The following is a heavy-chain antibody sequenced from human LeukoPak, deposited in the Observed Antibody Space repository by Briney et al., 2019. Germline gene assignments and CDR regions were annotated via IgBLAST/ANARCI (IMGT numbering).Heavy chain of an antibody. CDR3: ARDSYGDYPYYYYGMDV. CDR1: GYTFTGYY. V-gene: IGHV1-2*02. Sequence: ASVKVSCKASGYTFTGYYMHWVRQAPGQGLEWMGWINPNGGGTNYAQKFQGRVTMTRGTSISTAYMELSRLRSDDTAVYYCARDSYGDYPYYYYGMDVWGQGTTVTVSS. D-gene: IGHD4-17*01. J-gene: IGHJ6*02. CDR2: INPNGGGT.